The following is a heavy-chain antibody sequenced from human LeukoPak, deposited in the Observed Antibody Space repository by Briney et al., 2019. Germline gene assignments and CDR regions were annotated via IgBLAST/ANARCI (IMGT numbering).Heavy chain of an antibody. Sequence: ASVKVSCKASGYTFTSYGISWVRQAPGQGLEWMGWISAYNGKTNYAQKLQGRVTMTTDTSTSTAYMELRSLRSDDTAVYYCARDRGCSSTSCYMTGGWFDPWGQGTLVTVSS. CDR2: ISAYNGKT. V-gene: IGHV1-18*01. D-gene: IGHD2-2*02. J-gene: IGHJ5*02. CDR3: ARDRGCSSTSCYMTGGWFDP. CDR1: GYTFTSYG.